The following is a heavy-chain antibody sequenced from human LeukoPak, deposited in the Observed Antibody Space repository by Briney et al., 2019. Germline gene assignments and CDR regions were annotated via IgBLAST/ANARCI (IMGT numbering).Heavy chain of an antibody. CDR2: IYSGGST. D-gene: IGHD6-19*01. J-gene: IGHJ4*02. Sequence: GGSLRLSCAASGFTFSSNYMSWVRQAPGKGLEWVSVIYSGGSTYYADSVKGRFTISRDNSKNTLYLQMNSLRAEDTAVYYCARDVKAVAGTGVFDYWGQGTLVTVSS. CDR1: GFTFSSNY. CDR3: ARDVKAVAGTGVFDY. V-gene: IGHV3-53*01.